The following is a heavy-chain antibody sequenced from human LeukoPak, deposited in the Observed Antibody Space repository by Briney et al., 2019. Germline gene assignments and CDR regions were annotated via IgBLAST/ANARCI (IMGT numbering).Heavy chain of an antibody. CDR3: ARIFRDIVVVPAAIDYYYGMDV. CDR1: GYTFTSYG. D-gene: IGHD2-2*01. V-gene: IGHV1-18*01. Sequence: ASVKVSCKASGYTFTSYGISWVRQAPGQGLEWMGWISAYNGNTNYAQKLQGRVTMTTDTSTSTAYMELRSLRSDDTAVYYCARIFRDIVVVPAAIDYYYGMDVWGRGTTVTVSS. J-gene: IGHJ6*02. CDR2: ISAYNGNT.